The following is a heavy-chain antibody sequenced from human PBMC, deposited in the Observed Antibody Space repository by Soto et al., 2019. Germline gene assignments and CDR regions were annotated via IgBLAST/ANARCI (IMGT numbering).Heavy chain of an antibody. Sequence: QLQLQESGPGLVKPSETLSLTCTVSGGSISSSSYYWGWIRRPPGKGLEWIGSIYYSGSTYYNPSLKSRVTLSVDTSKNQFSLKLSSVTAADTAVYYCARHLPATYDYVWGSYRFEGAFEIWGQGTMVTVSS. CDR1: GGSISSSSYY. V-gene: IGHV4-39*01. CDR2: IYYSGST. J-gene: IGHJ3*02. D-gene: IGHD3-16*02. CDR3: ARHLPATYDYVWGSYRFEGAFEI.